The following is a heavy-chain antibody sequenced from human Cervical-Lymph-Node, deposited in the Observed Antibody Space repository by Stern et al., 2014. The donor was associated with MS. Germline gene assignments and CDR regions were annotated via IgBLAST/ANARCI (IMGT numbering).Heavy chain of an antibody. J-gene: IGHJ6*02. V-gene: IGHV3-30*04. CDR2: ISYDGSNT. Sequence: VQLVESGGGVVQPGRSLRLSCAASGFTFNSYAMHWVRQAPGKGLEWVAVISYDGSNTYYADSVKGRFTVSRDFSKNTLYLQMNSLRVEDTAVYYCAREVGNWNYPDYGMDVWGQGTTVTVSS. D-gene: IGHD1-7*01. CDR1: GFTFNSYA. CDR3: AREVGNWNYPDYGMDV.